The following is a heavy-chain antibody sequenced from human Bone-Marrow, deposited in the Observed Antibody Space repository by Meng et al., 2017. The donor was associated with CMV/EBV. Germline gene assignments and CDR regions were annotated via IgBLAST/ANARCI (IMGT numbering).Heavy chain of an antibody. J-gene: IGHJ4*02. CDR3: ATYSNCGSDCPPTFDY. Sequence: ASVKDSCKASGYTFTSYGISWVRQAPGQELEWMGWSSAYNGNTNYAQKLQGRVTMTTDTSTSTAYMELISLRSEDTAVYYCATYSNCGSDCPPTFDYWGQGTLVTVSS. CDR2: SSAYNGNT. CDR1: GYTFTSYG. V-gene: IGHV1-18*01. D-gene: IGHD2-21*02.